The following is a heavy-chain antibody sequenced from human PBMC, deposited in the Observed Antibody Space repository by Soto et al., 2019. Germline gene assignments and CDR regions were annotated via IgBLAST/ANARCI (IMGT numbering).Heavy chain of an antibody. CDR1: GGPFSSYA. CDR3: GRGNWGSSSWSHYYYYGMDV. V-gene: IGHV1-69*01. Sequence: QVQLVQSGAEVKKPGSSVKVSCQASGGPFSSYAISWVRQAPGQGLAWLGGIIPIFGTANYAQTFQGRVTITADESTSTAYMELSSLRSEDTAVYYCGRGNWGSSSWSHYYYYGMDVWGQGTTVTVSS. CDR2: IIPIFGTA. J-gene: IGHJ6*02. D-gene: IGHD6-13*01.